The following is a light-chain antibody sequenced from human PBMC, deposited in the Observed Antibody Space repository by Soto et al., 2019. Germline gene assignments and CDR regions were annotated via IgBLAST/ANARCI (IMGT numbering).Light chain of an antibody. Sequence: EIVMTQSPATLSVSPGERATLSCRASQSVSSSYLAWYQQKPGQAPRLLIYGASSRATGIPGRFNASGSGTDFTLTITRLEPEDFAVYYCQQYYTSPETFGLGTKVDIK. J-gene: IGKJ2*01. CDR1: QSVSSSY. V-gene: IGKV3-20*01. CDR2: GAS. CDR3: QQYYTSPET.